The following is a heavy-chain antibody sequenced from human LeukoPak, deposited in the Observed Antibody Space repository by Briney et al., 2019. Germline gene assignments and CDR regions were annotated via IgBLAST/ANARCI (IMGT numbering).Heavy chain of an antibody. J-gene: IGHJ4*02. V-gene: IGHV3-48*01. Sequence: GGSLRLSCAASGFTFSGYSMNWVRQAPGKGLEWVSYISVGSGNIYYADSVKGRFTISRDDANNALYLQMNSLRAEDTAVYYCARAATTYYYDTSGYYWGQGTLVTVSS. CDR2: ISVGSGNI. D-gene: IGHD3-22*01. CDR1: GFTFSGYS. CDR3: ARAATTYYYDTSGYY.